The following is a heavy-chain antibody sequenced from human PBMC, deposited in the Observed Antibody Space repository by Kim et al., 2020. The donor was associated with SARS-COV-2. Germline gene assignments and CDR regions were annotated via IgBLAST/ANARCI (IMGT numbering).Heavy chain of an antibody. V-gene: IGHV3-74*01. D-gene: IGHD3-3*01. J-gene: IGHJ4*02. Sequence: TDYADSVKGRFTISKDSAKNMLFLHMNSLTVEDTAVYFCSRDTFGPEYSWGQGTLVTVSS. CDR3: SRDTFGPEYS. CDR2: T.